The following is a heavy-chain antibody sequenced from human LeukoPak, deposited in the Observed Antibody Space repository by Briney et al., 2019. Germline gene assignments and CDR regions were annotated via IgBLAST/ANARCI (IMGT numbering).Heavy chain of an antibody. CDR2: INAGNGNT. V-gene: IGHV1-3*01. CDR1: GYTFTSYA. J-gene: IGHJ4*02. CDR3: ARAGGYIAAAAQTFDY. Sequence: ASVKVSCKASGYTFTSYAMHWVRQAPGQRLEWMGWINAGNGNTKYSQKFQGRVTITRGTSASTAYMELRSLRSDDTAVYYCARAGGYIAAAAQTFDYWGQGTLVTVSS. D-gene: IGHD6-13*01.